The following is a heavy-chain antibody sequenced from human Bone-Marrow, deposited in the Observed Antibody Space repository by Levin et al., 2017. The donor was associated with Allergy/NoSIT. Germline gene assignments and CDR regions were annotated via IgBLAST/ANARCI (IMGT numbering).Heavy chain of an antibody. V-gene: IGHV1-69*06. Sequence: SVKVSCKASGGTFSTYGINWVRQAPGQGLEWMGWILPIYGTTNYAQKFQGRVTITADTSTSTAYMELSSLRSEDTAIYYCAREGGGGGRLDPYSYYYFMDGWGKGTTVTVSS. J-gene: IGHJ6*03. CDR2: ILPIYGTT. CDR1: GGTFSTYG. CDR3: AREGGGGGRLDPYSYYYFMDG. D-gene: IGHD3-16*01.